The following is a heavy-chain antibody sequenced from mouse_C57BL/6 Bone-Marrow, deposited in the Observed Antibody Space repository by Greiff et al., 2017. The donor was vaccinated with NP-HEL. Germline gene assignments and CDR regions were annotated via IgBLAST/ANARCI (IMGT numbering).Heavy chain of an antibody. Sequence: EVQLQESGGGLVQPGGSLSLSCAASGFTFTDYYMSWVRQPPGKALEWLGFIRNKANGYTTEYSASVKGRFTISRDNSQSILYLQMNALRAEDSATYYCASGRYYYGIYYAMDYWGQGTSVTVSS. CDR2: IRNKANGYTT. D-gene: IGHD1-1*01. V-gene: IGHV7-3*01. CDR3: ASGRYYYGIYYAMDY. J-gene: IGHJ4*01. CDR1: GFTFTDYY.